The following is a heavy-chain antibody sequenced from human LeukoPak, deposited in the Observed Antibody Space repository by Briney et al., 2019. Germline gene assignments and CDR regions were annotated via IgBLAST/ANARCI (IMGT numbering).Heavy chain of an antibody. CDR1: GFTFSNYW. J-gene: IGHJ4*02. V-gene: IGHV3-7*03. D-gene: IGHD3-10*01. Sequence: GGSLRLSCAASGFTFSNYWMSWVRQAPGKGLEWVANIKQDGSEKYYVDSVKGRFTISRDNAKNSLYVQMNSLRAEDTAVYYCAKGMVRGVILKGFDYWGQGTLVTVSS. CDR2: IKQDGSEK. CDR3: AKGMVRGVILKGFDY.